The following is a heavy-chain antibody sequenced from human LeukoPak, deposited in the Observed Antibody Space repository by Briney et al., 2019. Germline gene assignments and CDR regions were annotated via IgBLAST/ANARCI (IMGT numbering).Heavy chain of an antibody. D-gene: IGHD2-15*01. CDR1: GFTFSSYG. Sequence: PGGSLTLSCAAYGFTFSSYGISWVRQPPGKGLEWVSFIIGTGGSTYYADSVKGCFTISRDNSKNTLYLQMNSLGAEDTAVYYCAKWGCSGSDCNPFDYWGQGTLVTVSS. CDR3: AKWGCSGSDCNPFDY. V-gene: IGHV3-23*01. J-gene: IGHJ4*02. CDR2: IIGTGGST.